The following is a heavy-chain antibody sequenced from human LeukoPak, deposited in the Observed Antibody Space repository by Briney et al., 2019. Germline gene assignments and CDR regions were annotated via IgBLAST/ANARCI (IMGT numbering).Heavy chain of an antibody. CDR2: INHSGST. Sequence: PSETLSLTCAVYGGSFSGYYWSWIRQPPGKGLEWIGEINHSGSTNYNPSLKSRVTTSVDTSKNQFSLKLSSVTAADTAVYYCARVHCSGGSCYWGGNWFDPWGQGTLVTVSS. CDR3: ARVHCSGGSCYWGGNWFDP. J-gene: IGHJ5*02. CDR1: GGSFSGYY. V-gene: IGHV4-34*01. D-gene: IGHD2-15*01.